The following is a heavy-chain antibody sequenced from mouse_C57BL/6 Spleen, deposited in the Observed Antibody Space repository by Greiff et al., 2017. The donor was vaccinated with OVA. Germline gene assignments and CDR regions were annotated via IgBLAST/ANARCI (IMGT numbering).Heavy chain of an antibody. V-gene: IGHV1-26*01. Sequence: VQLQQSGPELVKPGASVKISCKASGYTFTDYYMNWVKQSHGKSLEWIGDINPNNGGTRYNPKFTGTATLTVAKSSSTAYMELRSLTSEDSAVYYCARSDGWTYFDYWGQGTTLTVSS. D-gene: IGHD1-1*01. CDR3: ARSDGWTYFDY. CDR1: GYTFTDYY. J-gene: IGHJ2*01. CDR2: INPNNGGT.